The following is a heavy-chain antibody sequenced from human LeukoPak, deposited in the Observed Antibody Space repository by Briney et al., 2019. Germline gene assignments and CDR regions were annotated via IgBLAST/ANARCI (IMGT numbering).Heavy chain of an antibody. V-gene: IGHV1-69*04. CDR2: IIPILGIA. CDR1: GGTFSSYA. D-gene: IGHD3-22*01. CDR3: ARVFDYYDSSGYALSD. J-gene: IGHJ4*02. Sequence: SVKVSCKASGGTFSSYAISWVRQAPGQGLAWMGRIIPILGIANYAQKFQGRVTITANISTSTAYMELSSLRSEDTAVYYCARVFDYYDSSGYALSDWGQGTLVTVSS.